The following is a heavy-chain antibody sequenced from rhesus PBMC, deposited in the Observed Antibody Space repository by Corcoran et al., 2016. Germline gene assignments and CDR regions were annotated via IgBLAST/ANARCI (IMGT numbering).Heavy chain of an antibody. CDR1: GGSISDAYY. CDR3: ARENGNYYNRFDV. CDR2: VYGSGGGN. V-gene: IGHV4-106*01. Sequence: QVQLQESGPGLVKPSETLSLPCAVSGGSISDAYYWSWIRTPPGKGLVLIGYVYGSGGGNNYNPSLKNRVTISIDTSKKQFSLKLSSVTAADTAVYYCARENGNYYNRFDVWGAGVLVTVSS. D-gene: IGHD4-35*01. J-gene: IGHJ5-1*01.